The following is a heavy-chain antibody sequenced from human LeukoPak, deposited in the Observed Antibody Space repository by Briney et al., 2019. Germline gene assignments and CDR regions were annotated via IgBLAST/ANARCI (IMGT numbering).Heavy chain of an antibody. D-gene: IGHD2-2*01. V-gene: IGHV3-21*01. CDR1: GFMLSSYT. CDR2: INIGSSYI. J-gene: IGHJ6*02. CDR3: ARDYQLDYYYYGMDV. Sequence: GGSLRLSCAASGFMLSSYTMNWVRQAPGKGLEWVSSINIGSSYIYYADSVKGRFTISRDNAKNSLDLQMNSLRAEDTAVYYCARDYQLDYYYYGMDVWGQGTTVTVSS.